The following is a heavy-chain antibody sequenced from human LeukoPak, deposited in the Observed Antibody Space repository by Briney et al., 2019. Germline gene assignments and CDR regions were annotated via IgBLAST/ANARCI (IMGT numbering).Heavy chain of an antibody. CDR1: GFTFSSYG. Sequence: SGRSLRLSCAASGFTFSSYGMHWVRQAPGKGLEWVAVIWYDGSNKYFADSVKGRFTISRDNSKNTLYLQMNSLRAEDTAVYYCAREIRGVSSSWHYWGQGTLVTVSS. CDR2: IWYDGSNK. CDR3: AREIRGVSSSWHY. D-gene: IGHD6-13*01. V-gene: IGHV3-33*01. J-gene: IGHJ4*02.